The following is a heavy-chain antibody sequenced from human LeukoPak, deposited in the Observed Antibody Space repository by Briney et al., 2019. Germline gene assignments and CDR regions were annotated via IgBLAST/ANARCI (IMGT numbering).Heavy chain of an antibody. CDR1: GYTFTSYA. Sequence: ASVKVSCKASGYTFTSYAMHWVRQAPGQRLEWMGWINAGNGNTKYSQKFQGRVTITRDTSASTAYMELSSLRPEDTAVYYCARGPRIQLPFTQFDYWGQGTLVTVSS. J-gene: IGHJ4*02. CDR3: ARGPRIQLPFTQFDY. CDR2: INAGNGNT. V-gene: IGHV1-3*01. D-gene: IGHD5-18*01.